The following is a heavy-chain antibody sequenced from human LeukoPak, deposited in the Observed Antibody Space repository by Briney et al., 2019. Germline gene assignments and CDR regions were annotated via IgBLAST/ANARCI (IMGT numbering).Heavy chain of an antibody. J-gene: IGHJ4*02. Sequence: GGSLRLSCVASGFTVSSNYMSWVRQAPGKGLEWVSVINSAGNTYYADSVKCRFTISRHNSKNTQYLQMSSLRVEDTAVCYCARGGTPGYSSGRIDYWGQGTLVTVSS. V-gene: IGHV3-53*04. CDR1: GFTVSSNY. D-gene: IGHD6-19*01. CDR3: ARGGTPGYSSGRIDY. CDR2: INSAGNT.